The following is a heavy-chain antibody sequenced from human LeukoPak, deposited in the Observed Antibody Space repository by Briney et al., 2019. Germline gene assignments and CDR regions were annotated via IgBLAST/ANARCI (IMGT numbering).Heavy chain of an antibody. D-gene: IGHD6-13*01. CDR1: GYTFTSNH. Sequence: ASVKVSCKASGYTFTSNHIHCVRQAPGQGLEWMGVINPSGDSTSYTQKFQGRVTMTRDTSTSTVYMELSSLRSEDTAIYYCAKLAASETGEGSWGQGTLVTVSS. CDR3: AKLAASETGEGS. V-gene: IGHV1-46*01. CDR2: INPSGDST. J-gene: IGHJ5*02.